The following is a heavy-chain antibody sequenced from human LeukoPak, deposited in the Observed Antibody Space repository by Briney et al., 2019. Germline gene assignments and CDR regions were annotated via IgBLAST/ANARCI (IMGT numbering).Heavy chain of an antibody. Sequence: NPSETLSLTCSVSGGSISTYYWSWIRQPAGKGLEWIGRFYTSGNSYYNPSPKSRVTMSVDTSKNQFSLKLSSVTAADTAVYYCASQLGGRGPIDYWGQGTLVTVSS. J-gene: IGHJ4*02. CDR2: FYTSGNS. V-gene: IGHV4-4*07. CDR3: ASQLGGRGPIDY. CDR1: GGSISTYY. D-gene: IGHD1-1*01.